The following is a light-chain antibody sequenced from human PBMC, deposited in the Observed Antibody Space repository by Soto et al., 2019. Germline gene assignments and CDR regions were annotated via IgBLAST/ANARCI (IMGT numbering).Light chain of an antibody. Sequence: EIVLTQSPGTLSLSPGERATLSCRASQSVSSSYLAWYQQKPGQAPRLLIYGASSRATGIPDRFSGSGSGTDFTIIISRLEPEDFAVYYCQQYGSSFLTFGGGTKVEIK. V-gene: IGKV3-20*01. CDR3: QQYGSSFLT. CDR2: GAS. J-gene: IGKJ4*01. CDR1: QSVSSSY.